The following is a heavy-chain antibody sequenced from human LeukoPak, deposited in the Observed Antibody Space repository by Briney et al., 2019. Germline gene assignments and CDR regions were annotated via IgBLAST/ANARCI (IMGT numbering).Heavy chain of an antibody. CDR1: GFTFDDYA. CDR3: ARASMVRGKTLDY. CDR2: INHSGST. D-gene: IGHD3-10*01. J-gene: IGHJ4*02. V-gene: IGHV4-34*01. Sequence: LRLSCAASGFTFDDYAMHWVRQAPGKGLEWIGEINHSGSTNYNPSLKSRVTISVDTSKNQFSLKLSSVTAADTAVYYCARASMVRGKTLDYWGQGTLVTVSS.